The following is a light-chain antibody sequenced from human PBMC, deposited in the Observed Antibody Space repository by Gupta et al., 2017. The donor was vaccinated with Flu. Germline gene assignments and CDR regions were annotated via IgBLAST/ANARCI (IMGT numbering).Light chain of an antibody. CDR1: QSISSL. V-gene: IGKV1-5*03. CDR2: KTS. J-gene: IGKJ2*01. CDR3: EFQHT. Sequence: MTRVSSTLYGSVRDRVTISCMDSQSISSLLAWYQQKPGRAHKILIYKTSSLQSRVTVRLSGSGSETKFTRITNSLQPDDSVTNYCEFQHTFGQGTKLEIK.